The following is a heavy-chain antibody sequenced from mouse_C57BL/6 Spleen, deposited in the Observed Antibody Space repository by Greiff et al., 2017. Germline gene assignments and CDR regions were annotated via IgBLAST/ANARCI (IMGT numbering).Heavy chain of an antibody. CDR3: ARSIDYGSRRAMDY. D-gene: IGHD1-1*01. Sequence: VQLQESGPELVKPGASVKISCKASGYTFTDYYINWVKQRPGQGLEWIGWIFPGSGSTYYNEKFKGKATLTVDKSSSTAYMLLSSLTSEDSAVYFCARSIDYGSRRAMDYWGQGTSVTVSS. CDR1: GYTFTDYY. CDR2: IFPGSGST. J-gene: IGHJ4*01. V-gene: IGHV1-75*01.